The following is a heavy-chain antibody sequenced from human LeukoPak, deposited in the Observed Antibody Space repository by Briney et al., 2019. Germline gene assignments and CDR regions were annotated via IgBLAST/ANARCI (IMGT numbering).Heavy chain of an antibody. CDR1: GGTFSSYA. Sequence: ASVKVSCKASGGTFSSYAISWVRQAPGQGLEWMGGIIPIFGTAYYAQKFQGRVTITADESTSTACMELSSLRSEDTAVYYCARGPRGYCSSTSCKGENYYYYYMDVWGKGTTVTVPS. V-gene: IGHV1-69*13. D-gene: IGHD2-2*01. CDR2: IIPIFGTA. J-gene: IGHJ6*03. CDR3: ARGPRGYCSSTSCKGENYYYYYMDV.